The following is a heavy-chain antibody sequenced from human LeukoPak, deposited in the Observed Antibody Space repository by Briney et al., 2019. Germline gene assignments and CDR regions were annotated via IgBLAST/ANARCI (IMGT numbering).Heavy chain of an antibody. CDR2: IYWDDDN. J-gene: IGHJ5*02. D-gene: IGHD5-18*01. V-gene: IGHV2-5*02. CDR1: GFSLSTSGVG. CDR3: AHRRYTAGYNWFDP. Sequence: ESGPTLVNPTQTLTLTCTFSGFSLSTSGVGVGWICQPPGKALEWLAVIYWDDDNRYSPSLRNRLTITKDTSKNQVVLKMTNMDPVDTATYYCAHRRYTAGYNWFDPWGQGTLVTVSS.